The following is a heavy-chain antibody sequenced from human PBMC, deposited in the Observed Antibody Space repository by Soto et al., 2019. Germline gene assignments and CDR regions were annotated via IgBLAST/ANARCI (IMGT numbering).Heavy chain of an antibody. CDR3: ASPGEGYDILTGSPSYYFDY. Sequence: PSETLSLTCTVSGGSISSSSYYWGWIRQPPGKGLEWIGSIYYSGSTYYNPSLKSRVTISVDTSKNQFSLKLSSVTAADTAVYYCASPGEGYDILTGSPSYYFDYWGQGTLVTVSS. CDR1: GGSISSSSYY. J-gene: IGHJ4*02. D-gene: IGHD3-9*01. CDR2: IYYSGST. V-gene: IGHV4-39*01.